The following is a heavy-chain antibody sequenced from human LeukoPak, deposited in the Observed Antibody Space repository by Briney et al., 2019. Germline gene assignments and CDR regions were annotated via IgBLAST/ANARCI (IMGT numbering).Heavy chain of an antibody. J-gene: IGHJ5*02. V-gene: IGHV3-23*01. CDR2: ISGSGGST. CDR3: AKQDQTPWSWSGNWFDP. CDR1: GFTFSSYG. D-gene: IGHD6-13*01. Sequence: GGSLRLSCAASGFTFSSYGMSWVRQAPGKGLEWVSAISGSGGSTYYADSVKGRFTISRDNSKNTLYLQMNSLRAEDTAVYYCAKQDQTPWSWSGNWFDPWGQGTLVTVSP.